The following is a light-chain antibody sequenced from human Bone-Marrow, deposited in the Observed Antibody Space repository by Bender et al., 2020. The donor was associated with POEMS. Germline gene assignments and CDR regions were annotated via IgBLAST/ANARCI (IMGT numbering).Light chain of an antibody. J-gene: IGLJ2*01. Sequence: SYELTQPPSVSVSPGQTARITCSGDALPNQFAFWYQQKAGQAPVLVISKDTEMASGIPERFSGSNSGNSATLTISGTQAMDEADYYCQTWDHGDAKVFGGGTKVTVL. V-gene: IGLV3-1*01. CDR2: KDT. CDR3: QTWDHGDAKV. CDR1: ALPNQF.